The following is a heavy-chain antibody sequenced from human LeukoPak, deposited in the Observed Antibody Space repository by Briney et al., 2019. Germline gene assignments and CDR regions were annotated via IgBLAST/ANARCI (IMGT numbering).Heavy chain of an antibody. CDR2: INPSSGST. J-gene: IGHJ4*02. CDR1: GYTFTSYY. V-gene: IGHV1-46*01. D-gene: IGHD2-15*01. CDR3: ARGYCSGGSCYYNFDY. Sequence: GASVKVSCKASGYTFTSYYMHWVRQAPGQGLEWVGIINPSSGSTNYAQKFQGRVTMTRDTSTSTVYMEVSSLRSEDTAVYYCARGYCSGGSCYYNFDYWGQGTLVTVSS.